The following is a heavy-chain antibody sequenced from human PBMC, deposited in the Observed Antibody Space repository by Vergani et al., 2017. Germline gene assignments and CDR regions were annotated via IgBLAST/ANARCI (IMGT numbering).Heavy chain of an antibody. Sequence: EVQLVESGGSVVRPGGSLRLSCAASGFTFSACSMTWVRQAPGKGLEWVSAISARYPSTYYADSVKGRFTISRDNSKNMLYLQMNSLRAEDTAVYYCARLSYDTTPYLQGGYDCWGQGTLVSVSS. D-gene: IGHD3-22*01. CDR3: ARLSYDTTPYLQGGYDC. J-gene: IGHJ4*02. V-gene: IGHV3-23*04. CDR2: ISARYPST. CDR1: GFTFSACS.